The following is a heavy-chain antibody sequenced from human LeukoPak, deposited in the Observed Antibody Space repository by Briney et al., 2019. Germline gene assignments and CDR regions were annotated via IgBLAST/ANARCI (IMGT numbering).Heavy chain of an antibody. J-gene: IGHJ6*02. D-gene: IGHD3-9*01. CDR2: IYSGGST. V-gene: IGHV3-66*01. CDR3: ARDYGHYDILTGYKREGMDV. CDR1: GSTFSDYY. Sequence: GGSLRLSCAASGSTFSDYYMSWIRQAPGKGLEWVSVIYSGGSTYYADSVKGRFTISRDNSKNTLYLQMNSLRAEDTAVYYCARDYGHYDILTGYKREGMDVWGQGTTVTVSS.